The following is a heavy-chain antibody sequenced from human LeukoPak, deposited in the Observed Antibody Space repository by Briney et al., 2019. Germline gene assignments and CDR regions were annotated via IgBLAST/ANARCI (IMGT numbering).Heavy chain of an antibody. Sequence: SETLSLTCTLSAGSRSSYYWSWIRPPPGKGLEWIGYIHYSGSTNYNPSLRRRATISLDTSKNQVSLKLSSVTAADTALYYCARRASGSYPDYFDFWGQGTLVTVSS. CDR3: ARRASGSYPDYFDF. V-gene: IGHV4-59*08. D-gene: IGHD1-26*01. J-gene: IGHJ4*02. CDR2: IHYSGST. CDR1: AGSRSSYY.